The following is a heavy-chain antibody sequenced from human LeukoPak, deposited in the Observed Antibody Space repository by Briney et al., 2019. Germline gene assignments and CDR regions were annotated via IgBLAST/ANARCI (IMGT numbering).Heavy chain of an antibody. CDR3: AKAGGSSTNCYVPYYYYGMGV. D-gene: IGHD2-2*01. CDR2: TIGSGGST. V-gene: IGHV3-23*01. J-gene: IGHJ6*02. Sequence: GGSLRLSCAASGFSFSNYAMSWVRQAPGKGLEWVSTTIGSGGSTYNADSVKGRFTISRDNSKNTLYLQMNSLKAEDTAVYYCAKAGGSSTNCYVPYYYYGMGVWGQGTTVTVSS. CDR1: GFSFSNYA.